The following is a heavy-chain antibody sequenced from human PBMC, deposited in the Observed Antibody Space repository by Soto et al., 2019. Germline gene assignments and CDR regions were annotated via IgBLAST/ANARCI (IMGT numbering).Heavy chain of an antibody. CDR1: GGTFSSYA. D-gene: IGHD3-10*01. CDR2: IIPIFGTA. V-gene: IGHV1-69*13. Sequence: VASVKVSCKASGGTFSSYAISWVRQAPGQGLEWMGGIIPIFGTANYAKKFQGRVTITADESTSTACMELSSLRSEDTAVYYCARDKGPYGSGSYYRSYYYYGMDVWGQGTTVTVSS. CDR3: ARDKGPYGSGSYYRSYYYYGMDV. J-gene: IGHJ6*02.